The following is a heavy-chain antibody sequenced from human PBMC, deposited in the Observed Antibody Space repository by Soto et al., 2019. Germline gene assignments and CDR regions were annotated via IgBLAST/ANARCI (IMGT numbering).Heavy chain of an antibody. CDR3: ARLMGTAFDL. V-gene: IGHV3-72*01. CDR2: ARNKVNGYIT. CDR1: GFTFSDHY. J-gene: IGHJ4*02. Sequence: GGTLRLSCAASGFTFSDHYMDWVRQAPGKGLEWVGRARNKVNGYITSHAASVKGRFAISRDDSKSSLYLQMNSLEAEDTAVYFCARLMGTAFDLWGQGTLVTVSS. D-gene: IGHD2-8*01.